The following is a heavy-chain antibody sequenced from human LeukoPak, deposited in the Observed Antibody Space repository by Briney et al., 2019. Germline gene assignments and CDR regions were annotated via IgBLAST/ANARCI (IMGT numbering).Heavy chain of an antibody. V-gene: IGHV3-48*02. D-gene: IGHD6-13*01. Sequence: PGGSLRLSCAASGFTFSAYSMNWVRRAPGKGLEWISYISSGGGTIYYADSVKGRFTISRDNAENSLYLQMNSLKDEDTAVYYCGRDDRVPAAGTIDYWGQGTLLTVSS. CDR3: GRDDRVPAAGTIDY. CDR2: ISSGGGTI. J-gene: IGHJ4*02. CDR1: GFTFSAYS.